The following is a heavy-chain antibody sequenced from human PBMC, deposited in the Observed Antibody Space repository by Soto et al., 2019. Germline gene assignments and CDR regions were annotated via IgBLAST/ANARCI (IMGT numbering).Heavy chain of an antibody. CDR3: ARDLVFCGGDCYPFGMDV. V-gene: IGHV1-3*01. J-gene: IGHJ6*02. D-gene: IGHD2-21*02. CDR1: GYTFTSYA. CDR2: INAGNGNT. Sequence: ASVKVSCKASGYTFTSYAMHWVRQAPGQRLEWMGWINAGNGNTKYSQKFQGRVTITRDTSASTAYMELSSLRSEDTAVYYCARDLVFCGGDCYPFGMDVWGQGTTVTVYS.